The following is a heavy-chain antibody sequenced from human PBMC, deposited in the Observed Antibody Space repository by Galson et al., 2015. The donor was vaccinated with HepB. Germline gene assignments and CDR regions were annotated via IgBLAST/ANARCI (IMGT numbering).Heavy chain of an antibody. CDR3: ARQKAVRGVINGNYFDY. Sequence: SVKVSCKASGYTFTSYGISWVRQAPGQGLEWMGWISAYNGNTNYAQKLQGRVTMTTDTSTSTAYMELRSLRSDDTAVYYCARQKAVRGVINGNYFDYWGQGTLVTVSS. CDR2: ISAYNGNT. J-gene: IGHJ4*02. D-gene: IGHD3-10*01. CDR1: GYTFTSYG. V-gene: IGHV1-18*01.